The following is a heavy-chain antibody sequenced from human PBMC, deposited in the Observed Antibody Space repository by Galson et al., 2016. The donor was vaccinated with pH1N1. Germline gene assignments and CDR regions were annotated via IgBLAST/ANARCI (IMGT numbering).Heavy chain of an antibody. CDR2: ICGYNGNT. J-gene: IGHJ3*02. D-gene: IGHD2/OR15-2a*01. CDR1: RHTFTSHD. V-gene: IGHV1-18*01. Sequence: SVKVSCKASRHTFTSHDINWVRQATGQGLEWMGWICGYNGNTNYAQKFQGRVTVTTDTSTSTAFMELRSLRSDDTAVYYCAREIGIVIKIRDHDGFDIWGPGTMFIVSS. CDR3: AREIGIVIKIRDHDGFDI.